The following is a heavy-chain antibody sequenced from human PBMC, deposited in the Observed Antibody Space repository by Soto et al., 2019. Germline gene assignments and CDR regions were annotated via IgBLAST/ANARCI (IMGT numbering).Heavy chain of an antibody. V-gene: IGHV3-23*01. Sequence: GGSLRLSCAASGFTFSSYAMSWVRQAPGKGLEWVSAISGSGGSTYYADSVKGRLTISRENSKNTLYLQMNSLRAEDTAVYYCAKDGFPLGIVVVPAATKQRGYFDYWGQGTLVTVSS. CDR1: GFTFSSYA. D-gene: IGHD2-2*01. CDR2: ISGSGGST. CDR3: AKDGFPLGIVVVPAATKQRGYFDY. J-gene: IGHJ4*02.